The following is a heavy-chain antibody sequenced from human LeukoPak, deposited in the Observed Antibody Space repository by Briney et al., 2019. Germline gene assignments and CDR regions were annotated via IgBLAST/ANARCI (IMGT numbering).Heavy chain of an antibody. CDR2: IYTSGSS. CDR3: ARENSGSYREFDY. D-gene: IGHD1-26*01. J-gene: IGHJ4*02. CDR1: GGSISSYY. Sequence: IPSETLSLPCTVSGGSISSYYWSWIRQPAGKGLEWIGRIYTSGSSNYNASLKSRVSMSVDTSKNQFSLKLSSVTAADTAVFYCARENSGSYREFDYWGQGTLVTVSS. V-gene: IGHV4-4*07.